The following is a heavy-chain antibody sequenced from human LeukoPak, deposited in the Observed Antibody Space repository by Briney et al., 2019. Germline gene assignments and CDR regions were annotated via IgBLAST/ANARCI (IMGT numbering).Heavy chain of an antibody. CDR2: IDYSGST. V-gene: IGHV4-39*07. CDR1: GDSISSSTYY. Sequence: SETLSLTCTVSGDSISSSTYYWGWVRQSPGKGLEWIGSIDYSGSTSYNPSPKSRVTISVDTSKNKISLKLSFVTAADTAVYYCARDGKFQLHRPDAYDIWGQGTMVTVSA. D-gene: IGHD2-2*01. CDR3: ARDGKFQLHRPDAYDI. J-gene: IGHJ3*02.